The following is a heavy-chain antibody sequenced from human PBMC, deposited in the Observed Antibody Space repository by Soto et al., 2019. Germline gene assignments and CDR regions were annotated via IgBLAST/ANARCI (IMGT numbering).Heavy chain of an antibody. V-gene: IGHV1-69*02. CDR2: IIPMFGIA. D-gene: IGHD2-2*01. CDR3: APPSGPFYPFPAAFRSMFV. Sequence: SGKASCKGSGGTFNSYTITSVRHAPGRGLEWMGRIIPMFGIASYAQNFQGRVTITADKSTSTAYMELSSLRSEDTSVYSCAPPSGPFYPFPAAFRSMFVWG. J-gene: IGHJ6*01. CDR1: GGTFNSYT.